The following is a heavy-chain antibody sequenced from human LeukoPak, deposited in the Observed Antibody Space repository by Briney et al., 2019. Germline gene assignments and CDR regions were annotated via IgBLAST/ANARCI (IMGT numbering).Heavy chain of an antibody. CDR2: IYYGDSA. J-gene: IGHJ6*03. V-gene: IGHV3-53*05. Sequence: GGSLRLSCAASGFTVSSNYMSWVRQPPGKGLEWVSIIYYGDSAYYADSVKGRFTISRDNSKNTLFLQMNSLRPEDTAVYYCAKDSTSKHYYYTYYMDVWGKGTTVTVSS. CDR1: GFTVSSNY. CDR3: AKDSTSKHYYYTYYMDV.